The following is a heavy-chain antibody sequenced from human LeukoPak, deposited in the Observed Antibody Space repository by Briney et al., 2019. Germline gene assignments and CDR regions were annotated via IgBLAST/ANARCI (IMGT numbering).Heavy chain of an antibody. CDR3: ARRSSSYPYGFDP. Sequence: SETLSLTCTVSGGSISSYYWSWIRQPPGKGLEWIGYIYTIGSTNYNPSLKSRVTISVDTSKNQFSLELSSVTDADTAVYYCARRSSSYPYGFDPWGQGTLVTVSS. J-gene: IGHJ5*02. D-gene: IGHD6-13*01. CDR2: IYTIGST. V-gene: IGHV4-4*09. CDR1: GGSISSYY.